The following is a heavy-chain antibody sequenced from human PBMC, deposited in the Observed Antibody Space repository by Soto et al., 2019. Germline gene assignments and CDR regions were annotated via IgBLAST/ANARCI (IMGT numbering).Heavy chain of an antibody. D-gene: IGHD3-22*01. CDR1: GGSVSSGSYY. CDR3: ARDHLYDSSGLDY. V-gene: IGHV4-61*01. CDR2: IYYSGST. J-gene: IGHJ4*02. Sequence: QVPLQESGPGLVKPSETLSLTCTVSGGSVSSGSYYWSWIRQPPGKGLEWIGYIYYSGSTNYNPSLKSRVTISVDTSKNQFSLKLSSVTAADTAVYYCARDHLYDSSGLDYWGQGTLVTVSS.